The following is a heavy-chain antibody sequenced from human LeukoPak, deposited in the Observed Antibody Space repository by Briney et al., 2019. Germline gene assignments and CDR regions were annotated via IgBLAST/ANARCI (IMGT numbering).Heavy chain of an antibody. CDR1: GFTFSSYS. D-gene: IGHD2-15*01. CDR2: IYYSGST. CDR3: ASRYCSGGSCYPFDY. J-gene: IGHJ4*02. Sequence: GSLRLSCAASGFTFSSYSMNWIRQPPGKGLEWIGSIYYSGSTYYNPSLKSRVTISVDTSKNQFSLKLSSVTAADTAVYYCASRYCSGGSCYPFDYWGQGTLVTVSS. V-gene: IGHV4-39*01.